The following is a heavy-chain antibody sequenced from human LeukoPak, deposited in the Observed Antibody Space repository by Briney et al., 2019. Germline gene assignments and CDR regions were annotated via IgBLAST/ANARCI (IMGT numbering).Heavy chain of an antibody. V-gene: IGHV3-21*04. CDR1: GSSFSSYT. CDR2: ISSSGLYI. J-gene: IGHJ6*04. Sequence: GGSLTLSCVDSGSSFSSYTMYWVRQAPGGGLEWVSAISSSGLYIYYADSVKGRFTISRDNAKKFLFLQMDSLRAEDTALYHCASSCSSTSCYGRDVWGKGTTVTVSS. D-gene: IGHD2-2*01. CDR3: ASSCSSTSCYGRDV.